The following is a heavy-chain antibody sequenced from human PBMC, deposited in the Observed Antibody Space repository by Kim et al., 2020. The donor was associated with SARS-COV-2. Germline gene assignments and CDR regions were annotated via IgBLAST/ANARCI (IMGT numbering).Heavy chain of an antibody. CDR2: VYRTGST. V-gene: IGHV4-31*03. CDR1: GASISSGGYY. J-gene: IGHJ4*02. D-gene: IGHD6-13*01. CDR3: ARESGGRYSNSYAFDY. Sequence: SETLSLTCTVSGASISSGGYYWSWIRQLPGEGLEWIGYVYRTGSTYYNPSLRSRVSISVDLSKNQLSLEVTSLTAADTAVYYCARESGGRYSNSYAFDYWGQGTLVTVSS.